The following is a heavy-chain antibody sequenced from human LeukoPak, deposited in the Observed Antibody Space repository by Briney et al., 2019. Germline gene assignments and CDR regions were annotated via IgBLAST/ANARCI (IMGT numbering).Heavy chain of an antibody. J-gene: IGHJ4*02. CDR2: INPNSGGT. V-gene: IGHV1-2*02. Sequence: ASVKVSCKASGYTFTGYYMHWVRQAPGQGLEWMGWINPNSGGTNYAQKFQDRVTMTTGTSTSTAYMELRSLRSDDTAVYYCARTNVYYYASSDYYPYFDYWAQGTLVTVSS. CDR1: GYTFTGYY. CDR3: ARTNVYYYASSDYYPYFDY. D-gene: IGHD3-22*01.